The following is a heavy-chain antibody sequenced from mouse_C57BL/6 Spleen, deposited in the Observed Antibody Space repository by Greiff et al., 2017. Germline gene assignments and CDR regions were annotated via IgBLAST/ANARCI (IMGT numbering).Heavy chain of an antibody. CDR2: IWRGGST. V-gene: IGHV2-5*01. D-gene: IGHD5-2*01. CDR1: GFSLTSYG. J-gene: IGHJ4*01. CDR3: AKTGGNTEYYAMDY. Sequence: QVQLKESGPGLVQPSQSLSITCTVSGFSLTSYGVHWVRQSPGKGLEWLGVIWRGGSTDYNAAFMSRLSITKDNSKSQVFYKMNSLQSDDTAISYCAKTGGNTEYYAMDYWGKGTSLTVSS.